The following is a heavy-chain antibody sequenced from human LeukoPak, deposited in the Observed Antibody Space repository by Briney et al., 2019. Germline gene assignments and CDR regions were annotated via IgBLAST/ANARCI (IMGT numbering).Heavy chain of an antibody. Sequence: GSLRLSCAASGFTFSSSWMSWVRQAPGKGLEWVANINQGGSEKYYVDSLKGRCTISRDNAKNSLYLHMNSLRVEDTAVYYCARQEARGYLYEGLDYWGQGTLVTVSS. V-gene: IGHV3-7*01. D-gene: IGHD3-22*01. CDR2: INQGGSEK. J-gene: IGHJ4*02. CDR3: ARQEARGYLYEGLDY. CDR1: GFTFSSSW.